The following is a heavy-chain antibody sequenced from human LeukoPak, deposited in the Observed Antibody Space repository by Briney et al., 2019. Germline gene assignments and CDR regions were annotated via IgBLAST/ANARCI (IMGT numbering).Heavy chain of an antibody. CDR3: AKLLGEEY. D-gene: IGHD6-6*01. V-gene: IGHV4-59*02. CDR2: VYHSGSS. Sequence: SETLSLTCTVSGASVSSYFWSWIRQSPDKGLEWIGYVYHSGSSSSNPSLQSRVTISQDTSRNQVSLKMTSATAADTAVYYCAKLLGEEYWGQGTQVVVSS. J-gene: IGHJ4*02. CDR1: GASVSSYF.